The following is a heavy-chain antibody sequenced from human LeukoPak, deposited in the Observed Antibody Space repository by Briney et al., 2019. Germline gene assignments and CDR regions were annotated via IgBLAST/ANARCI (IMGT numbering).Heavy chain of an antibody. V-gene: IGHV4-39*01. CDR3: ARWGRSDAFDI. J-gene: IGHJ3*02. CDR1: GVSISSSSYY. D-gene: IGHD7-27*01. CDR2: IYYSGST. Sequence: PSETLSLTCTVSGVSISSSSYYWGWIRQPPGKGLEWIGSIYYSGSTYYNPSLKSRVTISVDTSKNQFSLKLSSVTAADTAVYYCARWGRSDAFDIWGQGTMVTVSS.